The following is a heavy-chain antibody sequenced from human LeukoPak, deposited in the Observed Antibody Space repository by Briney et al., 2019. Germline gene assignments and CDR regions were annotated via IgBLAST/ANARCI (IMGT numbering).Heavy chain of an antibody. CDR1: GFTVSSNY. V-gene: IGHV3-53*01. Sequence: GGSLRLSCAASGFTVSSNYMSWVRQAPGKGLEWVSVIYSGGSTYYADSVKGRFTISRDNSKNTLYLQMNSLRAEDTAVYYCARGTTVTILDYWGQGTLVTVSS. CDR2: IYSGGST. CDR3: ARGTTVTILDY. D-gene: IGHD4-17*01. J-gene: IGHJ4*02.